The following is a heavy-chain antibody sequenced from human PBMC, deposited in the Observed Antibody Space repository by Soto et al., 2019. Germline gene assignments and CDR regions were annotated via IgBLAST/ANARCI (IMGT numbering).Heavy chain of an antibody. CDR1: GGSIGGVGYS. J-gene: IGHJ6*02. CDR3: ARLARPNYYYYGMDV. Sequence: TSETLSLTCAVSGGSIGGVGYSWSWIRQPPGKGLEWIGYIYYSGSTYYNTSLKSRVTISVDTSKNQFSLKLSSVTAADKAVYYCARLARPNYYYYGMDVWGQGTTVTVSS. CDR2: IYYSGST. V-gene: IGHV4-30-4*07. D-gene: IGHD3-3*02.